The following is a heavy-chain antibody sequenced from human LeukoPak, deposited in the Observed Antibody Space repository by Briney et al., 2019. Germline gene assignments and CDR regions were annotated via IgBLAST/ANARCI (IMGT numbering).Heavy chain of an antibody. CDR1: GFTFNNHW. J-gene: IGHJ4*02. CDR3: ARYSGYSGFDFDS. CDR2: IKPDGSDK. D-gene: IGHD5-12*01. V-gene: IGHV3-7*03. Sequence: GGSLRLSCVTSGFTFNNHWTSWVRQAPGKGLEWVANIKPDGSDKHYVDSVKGRFTSSSDSAKNSLYLQMNSLRAEDTAVYYCARYSGYSGFDFDSWGQGTLVTVSA.